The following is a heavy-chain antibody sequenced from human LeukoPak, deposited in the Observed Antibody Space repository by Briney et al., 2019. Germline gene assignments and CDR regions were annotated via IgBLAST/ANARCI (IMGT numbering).Heavy chain of an antibody. J-gene: IGHJ6*03. D-gene: IGHD3-9*01. CDR1: GYTFTSYD. V-gene: IGHV1-8*01. Sequence: ASVKVSCKASGYTFTSYDINWVRQATGQGLEWMVWMNPNSGNTGYAQKFQGRVTMTRNTSISTAYMELSSLRSEDTAVYYCARGSPHEYFDWLLYPSTNYYYYYMDVWGKGTTVTISS. CDR2: MNPNSGNT. CDR3: ARGSPHEYFDWLLYPSTNYYYYYMDV.